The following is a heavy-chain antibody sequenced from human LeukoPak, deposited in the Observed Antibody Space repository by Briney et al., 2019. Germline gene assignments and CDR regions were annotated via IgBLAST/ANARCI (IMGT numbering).Heavy chain of an antibody. CDR3: ARGRDYGDYTEDGQFDY. CDR1: GYTFTSYG. Sequence: ASVKVSCKASGYTFTSYGISWVRQAPGQGLEWMGWISAYNGNTNYAQKLQGRVTMTTDTSTSTAYMELRSLRSDDTAVYYCARGRDYGDYTEDGQFDYWGQGTLVTVSS. J-gene: IGHJ4*02. V-gene: IGHV1-18*01. CDR2: ISAYNGNT. D-gene: IGHD4-17*01.